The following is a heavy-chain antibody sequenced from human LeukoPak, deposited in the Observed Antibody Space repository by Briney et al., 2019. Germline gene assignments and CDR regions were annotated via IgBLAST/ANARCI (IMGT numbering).Heavy chain of an antibody. CDR1: GCTFTSDG. Sequence: GASVKVSCKASGCTFTSDGISWVRQAPGQGLEWMGWISAYNGNTNYAQKLQGRVTMTTDTSTSTAYMELRSLRSDDTAVYYCARVYYDSSGTSDAFDIWGQGTMVTVSS. D-gene: IGHD3-22*01. V-gene: IGHV1-18*01. CDR3: ARVYYDSSGTSDAFDI. J-gene: IGHJ3*02. CDR2: ISAYNGNT.